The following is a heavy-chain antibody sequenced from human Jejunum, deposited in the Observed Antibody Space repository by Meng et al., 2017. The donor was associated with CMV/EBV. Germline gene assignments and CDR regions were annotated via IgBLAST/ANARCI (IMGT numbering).Heavy chain of an antibody. CDR2: ISSSGNTV. J-gene: IGHJ5*02. V-gene: IGHV3-48*03. CDR3: AKDRDSWSGYYTIAWFDP. Sequence: FSNYEMNWVRQAPGKGLEWVSYISSSGNTVYYADSVKSRFTMSRDNAKNSLYLQMNSLRDEDTAVYYCAKDRDSWSGYYTIAWFDPWGQGTLVTVSS. D-gene: IGHD3-3*01. CDR1: FSNYE.